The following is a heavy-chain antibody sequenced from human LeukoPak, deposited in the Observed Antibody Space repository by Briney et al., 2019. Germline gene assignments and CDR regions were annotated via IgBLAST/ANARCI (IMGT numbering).Heavy chain of an antibody. CDR1: DGSFSDYY. Sequence: SETLSLTCAVHDGSFSDYYWSWIRQPPGKGLEWIGEINHSGSTNYKTSLKSRATISVDTSKNQFSLKLSSVTAADTAVYYCARLHDSSGYSPAYYYYYGMDVGGQGTTVTVSS. CDR3: ARLHDSSGYSPAYYYYYGMDV. V-gene: IGHV4-34*01. J-gene: IGHJ6*02. CDR2: INHSGST. D-gene: IGHD3-22*01.